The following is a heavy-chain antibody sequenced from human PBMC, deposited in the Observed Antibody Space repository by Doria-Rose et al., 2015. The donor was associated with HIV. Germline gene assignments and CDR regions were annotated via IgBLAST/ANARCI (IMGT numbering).Heavy chain of an antibody. Sequence: GLEWMGRIIPTLDIANYAQRFQGRVTITADTSTTTVYMELRSLRSDDTAVYYCARDSSGYYQPNYFDYWGQGTLVTVSS. D-gene: IGHD3-22*01. CDR3: ARDSSGYYQPNYFDY. CDR2: IIPTLDIA. J-gene: IGHJ4*02. V-gene: IGHV1-69*04.